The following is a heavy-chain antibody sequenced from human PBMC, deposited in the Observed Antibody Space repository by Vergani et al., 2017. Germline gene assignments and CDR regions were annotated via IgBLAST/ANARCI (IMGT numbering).Heavy chain of an antibody. D-gene: IGHD3-3*01. V-gene: IGHV4-61*02. CDR2: IYTSGST. Sequence: QVQLQESGPGLVKPSQTLSLTCTVSGGSISSGSYYWSWLRQPAGKGLEWIGCIYTSGSTNYNPSLKSRVTISVDTSKNQFSLKLSSVTAADTAVYYCAGGRAYYDFWSGYSNWGQGTLVTVSS. CDR1: GGSISSGSYY. J-gene: IGHJ4*02. CDR3: AGGRAYYDFWSGYSN.